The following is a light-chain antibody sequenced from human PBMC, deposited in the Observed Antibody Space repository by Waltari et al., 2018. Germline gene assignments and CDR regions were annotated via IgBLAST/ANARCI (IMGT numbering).Light chain of an antibody. CDR3: QMYVRLPVT. CDR2: GAS. J-gene: IGKJ1*01. CDR1: QCVGRS. V-gene: IGKV3-20*01. Sequence: EIVLTQSPGTLSLSPGEGATLSCRASQCVGRSLVWYQQQTGQAPRLPIYGASSRATGIPDRFTGSGSGTDFSLTISRLEPEDFAVYYCQMYVRLPVTFGQGTKVEI.